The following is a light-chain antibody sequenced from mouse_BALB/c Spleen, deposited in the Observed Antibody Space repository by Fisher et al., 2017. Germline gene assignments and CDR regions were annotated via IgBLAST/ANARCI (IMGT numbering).Light chain of an antibody. J-gene: IGKJ2*01. CDR2: DTS. CDR3: QQRSSYPPT. Sequence: IVLTQSTAIMSASPGEKVTMTCSASSSVSYMHWYQQKSGTSPKRWIYDTSNLASGVPARFSGSGSGTSYSLTISRMEAEDAATYYCQQRSSYPPTFGGGTKLERK. V-gene: IGKV4-59*01. CDR1: SSVSY.